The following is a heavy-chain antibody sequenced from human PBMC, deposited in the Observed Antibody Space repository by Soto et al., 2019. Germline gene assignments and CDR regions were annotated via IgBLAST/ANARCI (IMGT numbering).Heavy chain of an antibody. D-gene: IGHD1-1*01. Sequence: SGTLDLTSTFSSDSISSSSYYWCWIRQSPGQGLEWIGEINHSGTTKYNPSLESRINLSVDTSKKQFSLKMFSVTAADTAIYYCARGWRFDPWGQGTQVTVSS. J-gene: IGHJ5*02. CDR3: ARGWRFDP. V-gene: IGHV4-39*07. CDR2: INHSGTT. CDR1: SDSISSSSYY.